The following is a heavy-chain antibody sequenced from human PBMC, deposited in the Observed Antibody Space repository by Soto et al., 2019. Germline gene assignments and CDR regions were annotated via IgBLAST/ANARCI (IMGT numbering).Heavy chain of an antibody. CDR1: GFTFSSYS. D-gene: IGHD3-3*01. V-gene: IGHV3-43*01. CDR3: AKEMGEWLPLDY. J-gene: IGHJ4*02. CDR2: ISCNSRNR. Sequence: GGSLRLSCAASGFTFSSYSMNWVRQAPGKGLEWVSLISCNSRNRFYADSVKGRFTISRDNSKNSVYLQMNSLTTEDTALYYCAKEMGEWLPLDYWGQGVQVTVSS.